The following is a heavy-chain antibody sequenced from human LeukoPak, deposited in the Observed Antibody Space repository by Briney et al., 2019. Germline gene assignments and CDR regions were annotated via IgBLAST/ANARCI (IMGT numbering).Heavy chain of an antibody. CDR2: IYTSGST. V-gene: IGHV4-61*02. CDR3: ARDSLLPSAMGYYYMDV. D-gene: IGHD2-2*01. CDR1: GGSISSGSYY. Sequence: SETLSLTCTVSGGSISSGSYYWSWIRQPAGKGLEWIGRIYTSGSTNHNPSLKSRVTISVDTSKNQFSLKLSSVTAADMALYYCARDSLLPSAMGYYYMDVWGKGTTVTVSS. J-gene: IGHJ6*03.